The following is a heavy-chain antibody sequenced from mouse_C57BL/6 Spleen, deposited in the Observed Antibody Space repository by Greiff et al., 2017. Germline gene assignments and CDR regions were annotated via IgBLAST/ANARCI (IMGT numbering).Heavy chain of an antibody. D-gene: IGHD2-10*01. J-gene: IGHJ3*01. Sequence: QVQLKESGAELARPGASVKMSCKASSYTFTSYTMHWVKQRPGQGLEWIGYINPSSGYTKYNQKFKDKATLTADKSSSTAYMQLSSLTSEDSAVYYCAREGTYSPFAYWGQGTLVTVSA. CDR1: SYTFTSYT. CDR2: INPSSGYT. CDR3: AREGTYSPFAY. V-gene: IGHV1-4*01.